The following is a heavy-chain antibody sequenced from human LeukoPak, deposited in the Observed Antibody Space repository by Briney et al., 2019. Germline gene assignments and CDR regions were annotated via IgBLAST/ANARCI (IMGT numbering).Heavy chain of an antibody. CDR3: TTDRGHPYYFDY. J-gene: IGHJ4*02. D-gene: IGHD3/OR15-3a*01. CDR2: IKSKTDGGTT. V-gene: IGHV3-15*01. CDR1: GFTFSNYA. Sequence: PGGSLRLSCAASGFTFSNYAMSWVRQAPGKGLEWVGRIKSKTDGGTTDYAAPVKGRFTISRDDSKNTLYLQMNSLKTEDTAVYYCTTDRGHPYYFDYWGQGTPVTVSS.